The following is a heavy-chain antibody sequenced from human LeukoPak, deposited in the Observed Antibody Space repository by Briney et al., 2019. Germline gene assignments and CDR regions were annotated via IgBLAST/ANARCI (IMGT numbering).Heavy chain of an antibody. J-gene: IGHJ4*02. CDR2: ISACNGNT. V-gene: IGHV1-18*01. CDR3: ARDRYSGVRGVPSHFDY. CDR1: GYTFTSYG. D-gene: IGHD3-10*01. Sequence: ASVKVSCKASGYTFTSYGISWVRQAPGQGLEWMGWISACNGNTNYAQKLQGRVTMTTDTSTSTAYMELRSLRSDDTAVYYCARDRYSGVRGVPSHFDYWGQGTLVTVSS.